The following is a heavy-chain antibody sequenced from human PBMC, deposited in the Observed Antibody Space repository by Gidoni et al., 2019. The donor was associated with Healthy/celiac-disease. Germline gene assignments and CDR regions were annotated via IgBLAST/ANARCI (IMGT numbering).Heavy chain of an antibody. J-gene: IGHJ3*02. V-gene: IGHV4-59*01. D-gene: IGHD2-15*01. CDR2: IYYSGST. CDR1: GGSISSYY. CDR3: ARHSYSDAFDI. Sequence: QVQLQESGPGLVKPSETLSLTCTVSGGSISSYYWSWIRQPPGKGLEWIGYIYYSGSTNYNPSLKSRVTISVDTSKNQFSLKLSSVTAADTAVYYYARHSYSDAFDIWGQGTMVTVSS.